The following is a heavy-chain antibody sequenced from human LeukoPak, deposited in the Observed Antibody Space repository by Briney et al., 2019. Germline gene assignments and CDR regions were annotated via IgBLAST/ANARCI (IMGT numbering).Heavy chain of an antibody. V-gene: IGHV4-39*01. CDR3: ARRDSYGDIFDY. Sequence: SETLSLTCTVSGGSISSYYWGWIRQPPGKGLEWIGSIYYSGSTYYNPSLESRVTISVDTSKNQFSLKLSSVTAADTAVYYCARRDSYGDIFDYWGQGTLVTVSS. CDR2: IYYSGST. D-gene: IGHD4-17*01. CDR1: GGSISSYY. J-gene: IGHJ4*02.